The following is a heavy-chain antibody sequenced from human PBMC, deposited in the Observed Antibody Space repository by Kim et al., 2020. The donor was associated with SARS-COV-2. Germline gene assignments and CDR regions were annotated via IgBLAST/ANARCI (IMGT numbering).Heavy chain of an antibody. CDR3: VTDREASPVDM. CDR1: GFSFSDAR. J-gene: IGHJ3*02. V-gene: IGHV3-15*01. CDR2: IKDKRRGATA. Sequence: GGSLRLSCAASGFSFSDARMSWVRQAPGKGLEWVAHIKDKRRGATADYSAPVKGRFSISRDDSKAMLYLQMNSLQIEDTAVYYCVTDREASPVDMWGQGTMVTVSS.